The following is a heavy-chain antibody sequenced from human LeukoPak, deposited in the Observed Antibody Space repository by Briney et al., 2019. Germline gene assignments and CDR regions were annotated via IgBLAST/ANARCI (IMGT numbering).Heavy chain of an antibody. D-gene: IGHD1-1*01. V-gene: IGHV3-21*04. Sequence: PGGSLRLSCAASGFTLSSYSMNWVRQAPGKGLEWVSSISSSSSYIYYADSVKGRFTISRDNARNSLYLQMNSLRAEDTAVYYCAKDQARTGTYNWFDPWGQRTLVTVSS. J-gene: IGHJ5*02. CDR2: ISSSSSYI. CDR1: GFTLSSYS. CDR3: AKDQARTGTYNWFDP.